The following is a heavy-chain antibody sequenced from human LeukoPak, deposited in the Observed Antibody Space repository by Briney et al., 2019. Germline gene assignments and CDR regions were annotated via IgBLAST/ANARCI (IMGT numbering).Heavy chain of an antibody. D-gene: IGHD3-22*01. CDR2: LSGSGGST. CDR1: GFTFSNSA. Sequence: GGSLRLSCAASGFTFSNSAMSWVRQAPGKGLEWVSTLSGSGGSTYYADSVKGRFTISRDNSKNTLYLQMNSLRAEDTAVYYCAKSAWAYDSSGYFPFDYWGQGTLVTVSS. V-gene: IGHV3-23*01. J-gene: IGHJ4*02. CDR3: AKSAWAYDSSGYFPFDY.